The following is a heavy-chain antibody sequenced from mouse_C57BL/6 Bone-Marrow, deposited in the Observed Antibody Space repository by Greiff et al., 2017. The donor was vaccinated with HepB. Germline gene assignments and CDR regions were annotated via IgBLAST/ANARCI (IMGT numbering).Heavy chain of an antibody. D-gene: IGHD1-1*01. CDR2: ISYDGSN. Sequence: ESGPGLVKPSQSLSLTCSVTGYSITSGYYWNWIRQFPGNKLEWMGYISYDGSNNYNPSLKNRISITRDTSKNQFFLKLNSVTTEDTATYYCASPYGSSYAMDYWGQGTSVTVSS. CDR1: GYSITSGYY. CDR3: ASPYGSSYAMDY. J-gene: IGHJ4*01. V-gene: IGHV3-6*01.